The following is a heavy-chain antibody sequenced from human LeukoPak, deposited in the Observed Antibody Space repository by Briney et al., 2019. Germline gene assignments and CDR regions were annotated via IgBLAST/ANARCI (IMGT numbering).Heavy chain of an antibody. CDR3: MREGEKYSVSSWFDH. J-gene: IGHJ5*02. D-gene: IGHD6-6*01. CDR1: GFIFSSYA. V-gene: IGHV3-48*04. CDR2: ISFRSGTV. Sequence: GGSLRLSCEASGFIFSSYAMNWVRQAPGKGLEWISYISFRSGTVYYADSVQGRFTVSRDNAKNSLYLEMNSLRAENTAVYYCMREGEKYSVSSWFDHWGRGILVTVSS.